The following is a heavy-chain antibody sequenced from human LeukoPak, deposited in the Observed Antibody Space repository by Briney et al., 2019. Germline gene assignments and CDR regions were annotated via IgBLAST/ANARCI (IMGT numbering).Heavy chain of an antibody. CDR2: INPNSGGT. CDR3: ARDYLYGSGSFDY. J-gene: IGHJ4*02. Sequence: ASVKVSCKASGYTFTGYYMHWVRQAPGQGLEWMGWINPNSGGTSYAQKFQGRVTMTRDTSISTAYMELSRLRSDDTAVYYCARDYLYGSGSFDYWGQGTLVTVSP. CDR1: GYTFTGYY. V-gene: IGHV1-2*02. D-gene: IGHD3-10*01.